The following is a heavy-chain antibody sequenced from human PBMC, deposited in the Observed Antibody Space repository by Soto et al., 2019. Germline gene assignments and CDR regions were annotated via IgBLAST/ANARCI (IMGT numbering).Heavy chain of an antibody. CDR2: MNPNSGNT. Sequence: ASVKVSCKASGYSFTSYDINWVRRATGQGLEWMGWMNPNSGNTGYAQKFQGRVTMTRNTSISTAYMELSSLRSEDTAVYYCARGLSSCWAYYYYYYGMDVWGQGSTVTGSS. CDR3: ARGLSSCWAYYYYYYGMDV. J-gene: IGHJ6*02. CDR1: GYSFTSYD. V-gene: IGHV1-8*01. D-gene: IGHD6-19*01.